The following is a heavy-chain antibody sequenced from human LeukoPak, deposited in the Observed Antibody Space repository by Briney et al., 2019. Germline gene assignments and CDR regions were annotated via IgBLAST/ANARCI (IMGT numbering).Heavy chain of an antibody. D-gene: IGHD3-22*01. CDR1: GYTFTSYD. J-gene: IGHJ3*02. CDR2: ISAYNGNT. V-gene: IGHV1-18*01. Sequence: ASVKVSCKASGYTFTSYDINWVRQAPGQGLEWVGWISAYNGNTNYAQKLQGRVTMTTDTPTSTAYMELRSLRSDDTAVYYCARGSYYYDSSGYSFPEAFDIWGQGTMVTVSS. CDR3: ARGSYYYDSSGYSFPEAFDI.